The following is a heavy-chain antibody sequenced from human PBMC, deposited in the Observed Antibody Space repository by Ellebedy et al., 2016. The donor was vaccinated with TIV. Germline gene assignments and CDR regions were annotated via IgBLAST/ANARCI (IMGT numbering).Heavy chain of an antibody. J-gene: IGHJ2*01. D-gene: IGHD3/OR15-3a*01. Sequence: SETLSLTCTVSGGSISRSSYYWGWIRQPPGKGLEWIGSIYYTGSTDYNPSLKSRVAISADTSKNQFSLRLTSVTAADTAVYYCARSLLIFTFDKCYFDLWGRGTLVTVSS. CDR2: IYYTGST. CDR3: ARSLLIFTFDKCYFDL. V-gene: IGHV4-39*01. CDR1: GGSISRSSYY.